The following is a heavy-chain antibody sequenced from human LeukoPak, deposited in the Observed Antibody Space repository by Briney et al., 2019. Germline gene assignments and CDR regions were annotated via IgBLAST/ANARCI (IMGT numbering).Heavy chain of an antibody. CDR2: IYTSGST. J-gene: IGHJ4*02. Sequence: PSETLSRTCTVSGDSISNYYWSWIRQPAGKGLEWIGRIYTSGSTNYNPSLKSRVTVSVDTSKNQFSLKLSSVTAADTAVYYCARVSLVRGAPDYYFDYWGQGTLVTVSS. CDR1: GDSISNYY. V-gene: IGHV4-4*07. CDR3: ARVSLVRGAPDYYFDY. D-gene: IGHD3-10*01.